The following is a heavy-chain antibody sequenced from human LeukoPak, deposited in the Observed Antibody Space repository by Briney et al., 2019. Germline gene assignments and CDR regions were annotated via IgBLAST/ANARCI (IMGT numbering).Heavy chain of an antibody. CDR2: INTDGSST. Sequence: TGGSLRLSCAASGFTFSSYWMHWVRQAPGKGLVWVSRINTDGSSTSYADSVKGRFTISRDNAKNTLYLQMNSLRAEDTAVYYCARDPSSIVVVPAAGFDYWGQGTLVTVSS. V-gene: IGHV3-74*01. CDR3: ARDPSSIVVVPAAGFDY. J-gene: IGHJ4*02. D-gene: IGHD2-2*01. CDR1: GFTFSSYW.